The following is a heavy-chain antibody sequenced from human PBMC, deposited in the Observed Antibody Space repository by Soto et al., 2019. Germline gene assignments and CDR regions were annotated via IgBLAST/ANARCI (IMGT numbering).Heavy chain of an antibody. CDR3: GSSKRPTVLVDY. J-gene: IGHJ4*02. CDR1: GDSINSSNW. V-gene: IGHV4-4*02. D-gene: IGHD2-8*02. Sequence: QVQLQESGPGLVKPSWTLSFTGAVSGDSINSSNWWSWVRQPPGKGLEWIGEIYHSGTINYNPSLKQRIAISLDKAKKQFSLKLTSGTAADTAVYFCGSSKRPTVLVDYWGQGALVTVSS. CDR2: IYHSGTI.